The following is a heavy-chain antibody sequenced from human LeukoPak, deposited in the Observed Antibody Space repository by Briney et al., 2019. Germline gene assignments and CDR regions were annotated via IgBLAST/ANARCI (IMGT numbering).Heavy chain of an antibody. Sequence: GGSLRLSCEASGFTFSTYAMTWVRQAPGKGLEWVSYISNSGSPIYYADSVKGRFTISRDNAKNSLYLQMNSLRAEDTAVYYCARKYCSSTSCLFDYWGQGTLVTVSS. J-gene: IGHJ4*02. CDR1: GFTFSTYA. V-gene: IGHV3-48*03. CDR3: ARKYCSSTSCLFDY. CDR2: ISNSGSPI. D-gene: IGHD2-2*01.